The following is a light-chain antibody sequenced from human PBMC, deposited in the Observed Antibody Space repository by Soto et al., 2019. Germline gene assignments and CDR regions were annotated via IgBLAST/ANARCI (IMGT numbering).Light chain of an antibody. CDR2: GAS. V-gene: IGKV3-15*01. Sequence: EIVMTQSPATLSVSPGERATLSCRASQSVDSKLAWYQQKPGQGPRRLIYGASSRATGIPARFSGSGSGTEFTLTISSLQSEDCAVYYCQHYSTWLWTFGLGTKVEIK. CDR1: QSVDSK. J-gene: IGKJ1*01. CDR3: QHYSTWLWT.